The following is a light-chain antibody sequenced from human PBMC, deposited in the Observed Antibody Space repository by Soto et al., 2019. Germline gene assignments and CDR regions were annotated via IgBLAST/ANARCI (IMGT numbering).Light chain of an antibody. V-gene: IGLV2-23*01. CDR3: CSYARTSTNV. J-gene: IGLJ1*01. Sequence: QSALTQPASVSGSPGQSITISCTGTSSDVGSYNLVSWYQQHPGKAPKLMIYEDNKRPSGVSNRFSVSKSGYTASLTISGLQAEDEADYYCCSYARTSTNVFGSGTKVTVL. CDR2: EDN. CDR1: SSDVGSYNL.